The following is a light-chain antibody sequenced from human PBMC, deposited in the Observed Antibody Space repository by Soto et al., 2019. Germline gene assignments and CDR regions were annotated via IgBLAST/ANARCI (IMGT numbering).Light chain of an antibody. CDR2: GAS. Sequence: EIVLSQSPGTLSFSPGERATLSCRASHSVSSSYLAWYQQKPGQAPRLLIDGASSTATGIPDRFSGSGSGTDFTLTISRMEPEDFAVYYCQQYGSSPLTFGGGTKVDIK. CDR3: QQYGSSPLT. J-gene: IGKJ4*01. CDR1: HSVSSSY. V-gene: IGKV3-20*01.